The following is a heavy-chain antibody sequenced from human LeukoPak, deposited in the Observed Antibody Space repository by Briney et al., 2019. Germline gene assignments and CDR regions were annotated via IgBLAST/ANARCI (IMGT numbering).Heavy chain of an antibody. Sequence: SETLSLTCTVSGGSVSSTHYWGWIRQPPGKGLEWIGSIYYGGSTYYNASLRSRVTTSVDTSKNQFSLKLSSVTAADTAVYYCAKELAPGVSPSFDYWGQGTLVTVSS. CDR1: GGSVSSTHY. CDR3: AKELAPGVSPSFDY. CDR2: IYYGGST. J-gene: IGHJ4*02. D-gene: IGHD6-13*01. V-gene: IGHV4-39*07.